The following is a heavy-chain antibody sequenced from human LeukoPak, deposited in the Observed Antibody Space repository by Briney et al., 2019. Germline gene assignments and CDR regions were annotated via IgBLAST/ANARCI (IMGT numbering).Heavy chain of an antibody. J-gene: IGHJ6*03. CDR3: ALVGATMGYYYYMDV. CDR1: GGSISSSSYY. CDR2: IYYSGST. Sequence: SETLSLTCTVSGGSISSSSYYWGWIRQPPGKGLEWIGSIYYSGSTYYNPSLKSRVTISVDTSKNQFSLKLRSVTAADTAVYYCALVGATMGYYYYMDVWGKGTTVTVSS. V-gene: IGHV4-39*01. D-gene: IGHD1-26*01.